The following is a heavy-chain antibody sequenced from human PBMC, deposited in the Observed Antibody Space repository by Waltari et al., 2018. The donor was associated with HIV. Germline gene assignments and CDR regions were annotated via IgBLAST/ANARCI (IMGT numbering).Heavy chain of an antibody. CDR3: ARGSPYVWGSYRPFDY. CDR2: INHSGST. J-gene: IGHJ4*02. D-gene: IGHD3-16*02. CDR1: GESFSNYY. Sequence: QVQLQQWGAGLLKPSETLSLTCAVYGESFSNYYWSWIRQPPGKGLEWIWEINHSGSTNYNPSLMSRVTISVDTSKNQFSLKLSSVTAADTAVYYCARGSPYVWGSYRPFDYWGQGTLVTVSS. V-gene: IGHV4-34*01.